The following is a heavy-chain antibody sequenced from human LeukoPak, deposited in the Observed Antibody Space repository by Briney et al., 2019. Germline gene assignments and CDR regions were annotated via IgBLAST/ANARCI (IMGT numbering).Heavy chain of an antibody. CDR3: AKDRDIVVVPAATALDG. D-gene: IGHD2-2*01. V-gene: IGHV3-30*18. CDR1: GFTFRSYG. J-gene: IGHJ4*02. Sequence: GRSLRLSCAASGFTFRSYGMHWVRQAPGKGLEWVAVISYDGSNKYYADSVKGRFTISRDNSKNTLYLQMNSLRAEDTAVYYCAKDRDIVVVPAATALDGWGQGTLVTVSS. CDR2: ISYDGSNK.